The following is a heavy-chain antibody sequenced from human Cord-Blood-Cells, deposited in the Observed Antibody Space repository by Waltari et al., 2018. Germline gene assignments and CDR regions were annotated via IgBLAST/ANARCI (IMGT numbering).Heavy chain of an antibody. D-gene: IGHD3-3*01. CDR1: GSPFSSDS. CDR2: ISSSSSYI. CDR3: ASGVEYYDFWSGYYNWFDP. V-gene: IGHV3-21*01. Sequence: EVQLVESGGGLVKPGGSLSLSCAASGSPFSSDSMNWVREAPGKGLEWVSSISSSSSYIYYADSVKGRFTISRDNAKNSLYLQMNSLRAEDTAVYYCASGVEYYDFWSGYYNWFDPWGQGTLVTVSS. J-gene: IGHJ5*02.